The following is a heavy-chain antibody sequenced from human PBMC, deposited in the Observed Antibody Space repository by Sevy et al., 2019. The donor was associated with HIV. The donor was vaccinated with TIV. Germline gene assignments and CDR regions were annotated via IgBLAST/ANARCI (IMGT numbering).Heavy chain of an antibody. CDR1: GFTFRSYE. Sequence: GGSLRLSCEGSGFTFRSYEMNWVRQAPGKGLEWISYSYASGSPIYYSDSVRGRFTISRDDAKNSLYLQMDDLRVDDTATYYCARKVGYYYYYGMDVWGQGTTVTVSS. V-gene: IGHV3-48*03. CDR3: ARKVGYYYYYGMDV. CDR2: SYASGSPI. J-gene: IGHJ6*02.